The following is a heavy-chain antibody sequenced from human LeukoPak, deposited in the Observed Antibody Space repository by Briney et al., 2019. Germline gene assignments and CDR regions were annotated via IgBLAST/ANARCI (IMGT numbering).Heavy chain of an antibody. CDR1: GGSISSYY. J-gene: IGHJ4*02. CDR2: IYYSGNT. V-gene: IGHV4-59*01. CDR3: ARGDPTSYFDY. Sequence: SETLSLTCTVSGGSISSYYWSWIRQPPGKGLEWIGYIYYSGNTNYNPSLKSRVTISVDTSKNQFSLKLSSVTAADTAVYYCARGDPTSYFDYWGQGTLVTVSS.